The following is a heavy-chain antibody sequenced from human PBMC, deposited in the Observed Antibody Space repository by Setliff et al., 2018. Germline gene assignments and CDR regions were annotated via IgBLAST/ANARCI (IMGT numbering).Heavy chain of an antibody. J-gene: IGHJ5*02. D-gene: IGHD6-19*01. CDR1: GGSFSGYY. V-gene: IGHV4-34*01. CDR2: INHSGST. Sequence: SETLSLTCAVYGGSFSGYYWSWIRQPPGKGLEWIGEINHSGSTNYNPSLKSRVTISVDTSKNQFSLKLSSVTAADTAVYYCARGGIAVVGYPYNWFDPWGQGTLVTVSS. CDR3: ARGGIAVVGYPYNWFDP.